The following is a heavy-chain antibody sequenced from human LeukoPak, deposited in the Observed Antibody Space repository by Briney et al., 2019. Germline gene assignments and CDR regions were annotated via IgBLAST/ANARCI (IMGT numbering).Heavy chain of an antibody. Sequence: GGSLRLSCAASGFTFSSYWMHWVRQAPGKGLEWVSSIGGSGDSTYYAKSVRGRFTISRDNAKNSLYLQMNSLRAEDTAVYYCARVEPDSSWAAGAFDIWGQGTMVTVSS. J-gene: IGHJ3*02. V-gene: IGHV3-21*01. D-gene: IGHD6-13*01. CDR3: ARVEPDSSWAAGAFDI. CDR2: IGGSGDST. CDR1: GFTFSSYW.